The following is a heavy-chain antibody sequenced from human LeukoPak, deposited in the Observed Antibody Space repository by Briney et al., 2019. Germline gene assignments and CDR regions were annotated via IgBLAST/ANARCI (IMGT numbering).Heavy chain of an antibody. CDR1: GYTFTSYG. V-gene: IGHV1-18*01. CDR3: ARETYYDYVWGSYRYHNRGYYFDY. CDR2: ISAYNGNT. Sequence: ASVKVSCKASGYTFTSYGISWVRQAPGQGLEWMGWISAYNGNTNYAQKLQGRVTMTTDTSTSTAYMELRSLRSDDTAVYYCARETYYDYVWGSYRYHNRGYYFDYWGQGTLVTVSS. J-gene: IGHJ4*02. D-gene: IGHD3-16*02.